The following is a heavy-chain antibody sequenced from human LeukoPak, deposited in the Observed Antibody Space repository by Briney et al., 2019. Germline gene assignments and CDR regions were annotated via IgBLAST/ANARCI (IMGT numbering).Heavy chain of an antibody. CDR2: IPHDGSSN. CDR3: ARDGVGGAAVTKFDY. V-gene: IGHV3-30-3*01. CDR1: GFTFSVYA. D-gene: IGHD4-17*01. J-gene: IGHJ4*02. Sequence: GGSLRLSCAASGFTFSVYAMHWVRQAPGKGLEWVAVIPHDGSSNYYADSVKGRFTISRDNSKYVLYLQMNSLRAEDTAVYYCARDGVGGAAVTKFDYWGQGILVLVSS.